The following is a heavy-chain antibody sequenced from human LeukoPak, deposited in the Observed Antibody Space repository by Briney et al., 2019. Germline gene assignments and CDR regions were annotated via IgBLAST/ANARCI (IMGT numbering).Heavy chain of an antibody. CDR3: AREGEGIVVVPAATNWFDP. V-gene: IGHV1-2*02. J-gene: IGHJ5*02. Sequence: ASVKVSCKASGYTFTGYYMHWVRQAPGQGLEWMGWINPNSGGTNYAQKFQGRDTMTRDTSISTAYMELSRLRSDDTAVYYCAREGEGIVVVPAATNWFDPWGQGTLVTVSS. CDR1: GYTFTGYY. CDR2: INPNSGGT. D-gene: IGHD2-2*01.